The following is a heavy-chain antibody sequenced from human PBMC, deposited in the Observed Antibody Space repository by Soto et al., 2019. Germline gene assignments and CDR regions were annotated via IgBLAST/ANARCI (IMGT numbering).Heavy chain of an antibody. CDR1: GGTFNSYD. CDR3: ARLSRPNYYDTSGFFRDNWFDP. CDR2: IIPIVETP. V-gene: IGHV1-69*01. J-gene: IGHJ5*02. D-gene: IGHD3-22*01. Sequence: QVQLVQSGAEVKKPGSSMKVSCKASGGTFNSYDINWVRQAPGQGLEWMGGIIPIVETPKYAQKFQGRVTITADESTNTVYTELSSLRSEDTAMYSCARLSRPNYYDTSGFFRDNWFDPWGQGTLVTVSS.